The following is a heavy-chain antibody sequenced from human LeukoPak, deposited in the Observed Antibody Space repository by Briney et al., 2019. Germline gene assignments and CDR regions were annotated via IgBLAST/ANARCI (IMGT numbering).Heavy chain of an antibody. D-gene: IGHD2-15*01. J-gene: IGHJ5*02. V-gene: IGHV2-5*02. CDR3: AYRRSGSFYSS. CDR2: IYWDNDK. Sequence: XALEWLALIYWDNDKRYSPSLQSRLSVTRDTSKNQVVLTMTNMDPVDTATYYCAYRRSGSFYSSWGQGTLVTVSS.